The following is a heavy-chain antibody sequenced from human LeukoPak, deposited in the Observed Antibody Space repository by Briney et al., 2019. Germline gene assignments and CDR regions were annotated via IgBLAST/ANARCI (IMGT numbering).Heavy chain of an antibody. CDR1: GGSFSGYY. V-gene: IGHV4-34*01. CDR2: INHSGST. Sequence: PSETLSLTCAVYGGSFSGYYWSWIRQPPGKGLEWIGEINHSGSTNYNPSLKSRVTISVDTSKNQFSLKLSSVTAADTAVYYCARYCSGGSCLLGGAFDIWGQGTMVTVSS. D-gene: IGHD2-15*01. CDR3: ARYCSGGSCLLGGAFDI. J-gene: IGHJ3*02.